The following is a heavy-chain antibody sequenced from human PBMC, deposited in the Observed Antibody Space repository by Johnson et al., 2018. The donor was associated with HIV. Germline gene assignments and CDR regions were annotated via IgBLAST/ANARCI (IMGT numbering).Heavy chain of an antibody. J-gene: IGHJ3*02. Sequence: QVQLVESGGGLEQPGRSLRLSCEASGFTFDTYGMHWVRQAPGKGLEWVAVIWYDGSNKYYADSVKGRFTISRDNSKNTLYLQMNSLRAEDTAVYYCAREGGIAAAGTDAFDIWGQGTMVTVSS. V-gene: IGHV3-33*08. D-gene: IGHD6-13*01. CDR3: AREGGIAAAGTDAFDI. CDR2: IWYDGSNK. CDR1: GFTFDTYG.